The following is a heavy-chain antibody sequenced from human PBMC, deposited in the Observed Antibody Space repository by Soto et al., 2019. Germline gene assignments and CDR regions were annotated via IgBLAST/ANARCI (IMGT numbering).Heavy chain of an antibody. V-gene: IGHV4-31*03. D-gene: IGHD2-15*01. CDR1: GGSISSGGYY. CDR2: IYYRGST. J-gene: IGHJ4*02. Sequence: QVQLQESGPGLVKPSQTLSLTCTVSGGSISSGGYYWSWIRQHPGKVLEWIGYIYYRGSTYYNPSLKSRVTISADTSKNQFSLKLSSVTAADTAVYYCAASEDCSGGSCYSGYWGQGTLVTVSS. CDR3: AASEDCSGGSCYSGY.